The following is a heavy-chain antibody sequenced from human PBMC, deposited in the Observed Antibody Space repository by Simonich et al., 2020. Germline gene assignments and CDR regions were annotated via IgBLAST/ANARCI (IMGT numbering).Heavy chain of an antibody. Sequence: QVQLQQWGAGLLKPSETLSLTCAVYGGSFSGYYWSWIRQPPGKRLGWIGEINHSERTNYNPSRQSRVTISVDTSKNQFSLKLSSVTAADTAVYYCARGLRVAAAGTAFQHWGQGTLVTVSS. CDR1: GGSFSGYY. CDR3: ARGLRVAAAGTAFQH. CDR2: INHSERT. D-gene: IGHD6-13*01. J-gene: IGHJ1*01. V-gene: IGHV4-34*01.